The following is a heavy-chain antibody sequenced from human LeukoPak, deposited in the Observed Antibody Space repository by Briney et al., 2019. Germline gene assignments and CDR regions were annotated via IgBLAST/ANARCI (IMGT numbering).Heavy chain of an antibody. CDR3: ATNLRMVRGVICF. Sequence: PSETLSLTCAVYGGSFSGYYWSWIRQPPGKGLEWIGEIYHSGSTNYNPSLKSRVTISVDTSKNQFSLKLSSVTAADTAVYYCATNLRMVRGVICFWGQGPLVTVSS. CDR2: IYHSGST. D-gene: IGHD3-10*01. J-gene: IGHJ4*02. CDR1: GGSFSGYY. V-gene: IGHV4-34*01.